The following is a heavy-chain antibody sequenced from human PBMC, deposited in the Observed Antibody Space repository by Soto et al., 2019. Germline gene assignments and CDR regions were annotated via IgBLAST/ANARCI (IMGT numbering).Heavy chain of an antibody. J-gene: IGHJ4*02. D-gene: IGHD3-9*01. CDR2: ISSSGGSI. CDR3: TRDLTGSYYFDY. V-gene: IGHV3-21*01. CDR1: CFSFSSSN. Sequence: SYAASCFSFSSSNMNWVRQAPGKGLEWISSISSSGGSIYYADSVKGRFTISRDNAKNSLYLQMNSLRAEDTAVYYCTRDLTGSYYFDYWAQGTLVTVSS.